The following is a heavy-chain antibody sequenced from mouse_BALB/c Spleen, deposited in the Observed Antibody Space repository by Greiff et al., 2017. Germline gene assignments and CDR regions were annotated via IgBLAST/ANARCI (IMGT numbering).Heavy chain of an antibody. D-gene: IGHD1-1*01. CDR1: GYTFTSYV. J-gene: IGHJ4*01. V-gene: IGHV1-14*01. CDR3: ARRERNYGSSYDYAMDY. Sequence: EVKLQESGPELVKPGASVKMSCKASGYTFTSYVMHWVKQKPGQGLEWIGYINPYNDGTKYNEKFKGKATLTSDKSSSTAYMELSSLTSEDSAVYYCARRERNYGSSYDYAMDYWGQGTSVTVSS. CDR2: INPYNDGT.